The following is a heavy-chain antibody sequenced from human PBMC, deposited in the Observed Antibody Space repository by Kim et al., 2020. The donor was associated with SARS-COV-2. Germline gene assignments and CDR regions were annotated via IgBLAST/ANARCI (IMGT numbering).Heavy chain of an antibody. J-gene: IGHJ4*02. Sequence: SETLSLTCTVSGGSISNYYWSWIRQPPGMGLEWIGYIFYSGSTNYNPSLKSRVTMSLDTSKNHFSLKVTSVTTADTAVYYCARLAAHSSFDYLGQGSLVT. CDR1: GGSISNYY. CDR3: ARLAAHSSFDY. V-gene: IGHV4-59*13. D-gene: IGHD6-6*01. CDR2: IFYSGST.